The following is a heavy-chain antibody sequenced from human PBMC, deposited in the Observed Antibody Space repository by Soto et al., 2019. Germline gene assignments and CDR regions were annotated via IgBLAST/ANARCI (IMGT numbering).Heavy chain of an antibody. Sequence: QVQLVQSGAEVRKPGSSVRVSCKASGGRFSTYAFNWMRQAPGQGLEWLGGIITFFGAAMYAQKFQGRVTITADELTTTAYMELSGLRSEYTAVYYCARGGKERFRGSGMDVWGQGTTVTVSS. V-gene: IGHV1-69*01. D-gene: IGHD1-1*01. J-gene: IGHJ6*02. CDR2: IITFFGAA. CDR1: GGRFSTYA. CDR3: ARGGKERFRGSGMDV.